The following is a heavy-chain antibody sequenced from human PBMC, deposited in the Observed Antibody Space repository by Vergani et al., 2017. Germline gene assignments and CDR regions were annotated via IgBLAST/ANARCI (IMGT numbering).Heavy chain of an antibody. Sequence: EVQLLESGGGLVQPGGSLRLSCAASGFTFSSYAMSWVRQAPGKGLEWVSVIYSGGSTYYADSVKGRFTISRDNSKNTLYLQINSLRAEDTAVYYCARQKDSGSGHIDYWGQGTLVTVSS. CDR2: IYSGGST. CDR3: ARQKDSGSGHIDY. D-gene: IGHD6-6*01. J-gene: IGHJ4*02. CDR1: GFTFSSYA. V-gene: IGHV3-23*03.